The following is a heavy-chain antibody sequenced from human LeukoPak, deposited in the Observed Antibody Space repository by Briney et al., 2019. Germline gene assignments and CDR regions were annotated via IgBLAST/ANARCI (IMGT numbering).Heavy chain of an antibody. J-gene: IGHJ5*02. CDR1: RFTFSTYG. CDR3: AKAEGWFDP. Sequence: GGTLRLSCAASRFTFSTYGMNWVRQTPGKGLEWVSAISGSGNRAYHADSVKGRFTISRDNSKNMLYLQMNSLRAEDTAVYYCAKAEGWFDPWGQGTLVTVSS. CDR2: ISGSGNRA. V-gene: IGHV3-23*01.